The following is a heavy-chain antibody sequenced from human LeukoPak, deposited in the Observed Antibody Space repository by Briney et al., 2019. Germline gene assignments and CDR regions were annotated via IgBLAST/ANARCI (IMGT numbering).Heavy chain of an antibody. CDR2: ISYDGSNK. D-gene: IGHD3-3*01. CDR3: ARGYGYYTAFDY. Sequence: GGSLRLSCAASGFTFSSYAMHWVRQAPGKGLEWVAVISYDGSNKYYADSVKGRFTISRDNSKNTLYLQMNSLRAEDTAVYYCARGYGYYTAFDYWGQGTLATVSS. J-gene: IGHJ4*02. V-gene: IGHV3-30*04. CDR1: GFTFSSYA.